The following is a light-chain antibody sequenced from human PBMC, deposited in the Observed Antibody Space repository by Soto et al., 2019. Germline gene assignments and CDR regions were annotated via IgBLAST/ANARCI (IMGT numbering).Light chain of an antibody. CDR3: SSYTSSSTYV. J-gene: IGLJ1*01. CDR1: SSDVGGYDY. CDR2: DVS. V-gene: IGLV2-14*03. Sequence: QSALTQPASVSGSPGQSIAISCTGTSSDVGGYDYVSWYQQHPGKVPILMIYDVSNRPSGVSNRFSGSKSDNTASLTISGLQAEDEADDYCSSYTSSSTYVFGTGTKLTVL.